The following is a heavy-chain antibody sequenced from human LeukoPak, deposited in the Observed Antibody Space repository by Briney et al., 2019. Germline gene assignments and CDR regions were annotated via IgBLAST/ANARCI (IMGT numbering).Heavy chain of an antibody. J-gene: IGHJ2*01. CDR1: GFTFSTYW. CDR2: IKQDGSEK. CDR3: ARDAYFAL. D-gene: IGHD2-21*01. Sequence: GGSLRLSCAASGFTFSTYWMSWVRQAPGXGLEWVANIKQDGSEKYYLDSVKGRLTISRDNAKNSLYLQMNSLRAEDTAMYYCARDAYFALWGRGTLVTVSS. V-gene: IGHV3-7*04.